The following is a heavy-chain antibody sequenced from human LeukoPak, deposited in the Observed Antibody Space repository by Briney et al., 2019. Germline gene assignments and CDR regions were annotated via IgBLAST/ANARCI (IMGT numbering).Heavy chain of an antibody. J-gene: IGHJ4*02. CDR2: ISVSGGVR. CDR3: ARDRGYFYDQLDY. V-gene: IGHV3-48*02. Sequence: GGSLRLSCVASGYPFSSYSMNWIRPAPGKGLEWVSYISVSGGVRSYADSVKGRFTISRDDARNSLYLQMNSLKDEDTAVYYCARDRGYFYDQLDYWGQGTLVTVSS. D-gene: IGHD2/OR15-2a*01. CDR1: GYPFSSYS.